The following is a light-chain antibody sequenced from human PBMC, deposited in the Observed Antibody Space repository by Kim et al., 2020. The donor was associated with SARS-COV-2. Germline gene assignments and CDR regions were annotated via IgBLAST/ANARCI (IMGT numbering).Light chain of an antibody. Sequence: ASVGDRVTITCRASESVSRYLNWYQQKPGKAPKLLIYAASSLQSGVPSRFSGSGSGTDFTLTISSLQPEDFATYYCQQSYSTPPWTFGQGTKVDIK. CDR3: QQSYSTPPWT. CDR1: ESVSRY. V-gene: IGKV1-39*01. J-gene: IGKJ1*01. CDR2: AAS.